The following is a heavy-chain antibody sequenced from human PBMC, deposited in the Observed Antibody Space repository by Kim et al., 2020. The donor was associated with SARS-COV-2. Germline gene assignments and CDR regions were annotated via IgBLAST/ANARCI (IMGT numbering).Heavy chain of an antibody. CDR3: TTPGIEFGDFDY. V-gene: IGHV3-15*01. Sequence: DYAAPVKGRFTISRDDSKNTLYLQMNSLKTEDTAVYYCTTPGIEFGDFDYWGQGTLVTVSS. D-gene: IGHD3-10*01. J-gene: IGHJ4*02.